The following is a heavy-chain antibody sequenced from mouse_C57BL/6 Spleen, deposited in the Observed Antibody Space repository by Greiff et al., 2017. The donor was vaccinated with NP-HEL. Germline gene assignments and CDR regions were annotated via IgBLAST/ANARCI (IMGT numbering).Heavy chain of an antibody. CDR2: ISDGGSYT. Sequence: EVKLVESGGGLVKPGGSLKLSCAASGFTFSSYAMSWVRQTPEKRLEWVATISDGGSYTYYPDNVKGRFTISRDNAKNNLYLQMSHLKSEDTAMYYCARDEDYGSSLYWYFDVWGTGTTVTVSS. J-gene: IGHJ1*03. CDR3: ARDEDYGSSLYWYFDV. D-gene: IGHD1-1*01. V-gene: IGHV5-4*01. CDR1: GFTFSSYA.